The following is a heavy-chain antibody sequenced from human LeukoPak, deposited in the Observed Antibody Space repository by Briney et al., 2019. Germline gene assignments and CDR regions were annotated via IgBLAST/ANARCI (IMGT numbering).Heavy chain of an antibody. CDR3: ARAGDTAMAH. V-gene: IGHV1-69*13. J-gene: IGHJ4*02. CDR2: IIPIFGTA. CDR1: GGTFSSYA. D-gene: IGHD5-18*01. Sequence: EASVKVSCKASGGTFSSYAISWVRQAPGQGLEWMGGIIPIFGTANYAQKFQGRVTITADESTSTAYMELSSLRSEDPAVFYCARAGDTAMAHGGQETLVTVS.